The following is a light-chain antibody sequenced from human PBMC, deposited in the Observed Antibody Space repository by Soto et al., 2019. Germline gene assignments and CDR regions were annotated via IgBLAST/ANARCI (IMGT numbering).Light chain of an antibody. CDR1: QSLLHSNGYNY. Sequence: DIVMTQSPLSLPVTPGEPASISCWSSQSLLHSNGYNYLDWYLQKPGQSPQLLIYSGANRASGVPDRFSGSGSGTDFTLQISRVEAEDVGVYYCMQALQSRTFGGGTKVEI. CDR3: MQALQSRT. V-gene: IGKV2-28*01. J-gene: IGKJ4*01. CDR2: SGA.